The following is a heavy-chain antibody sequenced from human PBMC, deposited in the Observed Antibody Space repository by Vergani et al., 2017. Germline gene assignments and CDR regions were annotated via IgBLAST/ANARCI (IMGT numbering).Heavy chain of an antibody. CDR1: GFTFSSYR. CDR2: ISYDGRNK. Sequence: QVQLVESGGGVVQPGRSLRLSCAASGFTFSSYRMHWVRQAPGKGLEWVAVISYDGRNKYYADSVKGRFTISRDNSKNTLYLQMNSLRAEDTAVYYCAKDASRGSGIDFWGQGTLVTVSS. J-gene: IGHJ4*02. D-gene: IGHD3-10*01. CDR3: AKDASRGSGIDF. V-gene: IGHV3-30*18.